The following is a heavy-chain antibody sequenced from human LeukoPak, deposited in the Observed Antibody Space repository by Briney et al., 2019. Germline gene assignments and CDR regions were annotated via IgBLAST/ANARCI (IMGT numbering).Heavy chain of an antibody. CDR1: GYTFTSYG. D-gene: IGHD3-16*02. J-gene: IGHJ6*02. Sequence: ASVKVSCKASGYTFTSYGISWVRQAPGQGLEWMGWISAYNGNTNYAQKLQGRVTMTTDTSTSTAYMELRSLRSDDTAVYYCARDLGYTDYYYYHGMDVWGQGTTVTVSS. CDR3: ARDLGYTDYYYYHGMDV. V-gene: IGHV1-18*01. CDR2: ISAYNGNT.